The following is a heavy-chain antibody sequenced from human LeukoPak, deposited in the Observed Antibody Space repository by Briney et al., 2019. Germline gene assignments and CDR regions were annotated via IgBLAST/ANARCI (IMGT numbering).Heavy chain of an antibody. Sequence: PGGSLRLSCSASGFSFSTHAMHWVRQAPGKGLEWVSYISSGSKTIYYADSVKGRFTISRDNAKNSLFLQMNSLRDEDTAVYYCARLTTVTTNWFDPWGQGTLVTVSS. CDR2: ISSGSKTI. CDR1: GFSFSTHA. CDR3: ARLTTVTTNWFDP. J-gene: IGHJ5*02. D-gene: IGHD4-11*01. V-gene: IGHV3-48*02.